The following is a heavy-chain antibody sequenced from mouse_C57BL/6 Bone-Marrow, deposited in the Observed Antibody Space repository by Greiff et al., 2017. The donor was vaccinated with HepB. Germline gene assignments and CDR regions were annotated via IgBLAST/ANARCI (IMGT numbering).Heavy chain of an antibody. CDR1: GFTFSDYY. CDR2: ISNGGGST. D-gene: IGHD2-2*01. Sequence: EVKLMESGGGLVQPGGSLKLSCAASGFTFSDYYMYWVRQTPEKRLEWVAYISNGGGSTYYPDTVKGRFTISRDNAKNTLYLQMSRLKSEDTAMYYCARQMVTRDFAYWGQGTLVTVSA. J-gene: IGHJ3*01. V-gene: IGHV5-12*01. CDR3: ARQMVTRDFAY.